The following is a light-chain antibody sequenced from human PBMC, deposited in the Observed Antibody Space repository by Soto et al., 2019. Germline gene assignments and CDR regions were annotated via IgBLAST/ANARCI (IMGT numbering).Light chain of an antibody. J-gene: IGLJ3*02. V-gene: IGLV1-51*01. Sequence: QAVVTQPPSVSAAPGQNVSISCSGSSSNIGNNYVSWYQQLPGTAPKLLIYDDNKRPSGIPDRFSASKSGTSAALGITGLQTGDEADYYCGSWDSSLSAGGVFGGGTKLTVL. CDR3: GSWDSSLSAGGV. CDR1: SSNIGNNY. CDR2: DDN.